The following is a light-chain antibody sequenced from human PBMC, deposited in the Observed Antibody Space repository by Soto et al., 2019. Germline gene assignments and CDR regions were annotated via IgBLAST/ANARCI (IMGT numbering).Light chain of an antibody. J-gene: IGKJ2*01. CDR1: QSVSSN. V-gene: IGKV3-15*01. CDR3: QQYNNWPRV. Sequence: EILMTQSPGTLSVYPGERATLSCRASQSVSSNLAWYQQKPGQAPGLLIYGASTRATGIPARFSGSGSGNEFTLTITSLRSGDFAVYYSQQYNNWPRVLGKGTKVDMK. CDR2: GAS.